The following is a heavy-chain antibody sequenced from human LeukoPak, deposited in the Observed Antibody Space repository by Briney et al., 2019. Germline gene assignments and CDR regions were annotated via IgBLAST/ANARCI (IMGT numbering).Heavy chain of an antibody. Sequence: GGSLRLSCAASGFTFSSFAMSWVRQAPGKGLEWVSVIYSGGSTYYADSVEGRFTISRDNSKNTLYLQMNSLRAEDTAVYYCARVRPSPRVYFDYWGQGTLVTVSS. J-gene: IGHJ4*02. CDR1: GFTFSSFA. CDR3: ARVRPSPRVYFDY. CDR2: IYSGGST. V-gene: IGHV3-66*01.